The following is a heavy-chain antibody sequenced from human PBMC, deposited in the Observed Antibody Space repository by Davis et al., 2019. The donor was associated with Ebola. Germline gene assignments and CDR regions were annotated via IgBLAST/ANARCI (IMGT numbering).Heavy chain of an antibody. Sequence: AESLSLSCPASGFVSSSYVMSWVRRAPGQGLEWVSTLVLSADTYYADSVKGRFTISRDNSKNTLHLQMNSLRVEDTAIYYCVKDTSNIWLDVGGQGKTVTVSS. CDR3: VKDTSNIWLDV. CDR2: LVLSADT. J-gene: IGHJ3*01. V-gene: IGHV3-23*01. D-gene: IGHD3-9*01. CDR1: GFVSSSYV.